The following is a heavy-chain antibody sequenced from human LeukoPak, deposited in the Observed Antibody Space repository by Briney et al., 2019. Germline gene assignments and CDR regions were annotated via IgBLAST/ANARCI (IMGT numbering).Heavy chain of an antibody. D-gene: IGHD2-21*02. J-gene: IGHJ4*02. Sequence: GGSLRLSCAASGFTFSSYAMSWVRQAPGKGLEWVSGISGSGGSTYYADTVKGRFTISRDNSKNTLYLQMSSLRAEDTAVYYCAKHLFVTGPFDYWGQGTLVTVSS. CDR2: ISGSGGST. V-gene: IGHV3-23*01. CDR3: AKHLFVTGPFDY. CDR1: GFTFSSYA.